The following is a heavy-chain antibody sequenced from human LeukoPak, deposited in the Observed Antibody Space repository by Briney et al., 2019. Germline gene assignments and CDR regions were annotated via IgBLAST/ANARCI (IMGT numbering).Heavy chain of an antibody. D-gene: IGHD5-18*01. CDR1: GFTFSSSA. CDR3: TRGPIQLWLYHGMDV. V-gene: IGHV3-49*04. J-gene: IGHJ6*02. CDR2: IRSKTYGGTT. Sequence: GGSLRLSCAASGFTFSSSAMQWVRQAPGKGLEWVGFIRSKTYGGTTEYAASVKGRFIISRDDSTSIAYLQMNSLKTEDTAVYYCTRGPIQLWLYHGMDVWGQGTTVTVSS.